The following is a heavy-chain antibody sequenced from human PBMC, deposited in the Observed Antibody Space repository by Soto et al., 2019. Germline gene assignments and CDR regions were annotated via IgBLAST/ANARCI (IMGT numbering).Heavy chain of an antibody. CDR2: IYYSGIT. CDR3: ARSNSGYYKWFDP. V-gene: IGHV4-39*01. CDR1: GGSTSSGDYY. D-gene: IGHD3-22*01. J-gene: IGHJ5*02. Sequence: SETLSLTCTVSGGSTSSGDYYWGWIRQPPGKGLEWIANIYYSGITYCNPSLKSRVAISVDTSKNQFSLKLSSVSAADTAIYYCARSNSGYYKWFDPWGQGTLVTVSS.